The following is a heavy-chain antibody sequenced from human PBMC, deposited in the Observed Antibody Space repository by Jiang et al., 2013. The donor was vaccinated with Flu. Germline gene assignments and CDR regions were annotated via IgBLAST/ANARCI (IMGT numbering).Heavy chain of an antibody. CDR2: IYWNDDK. J-gene: IGHJ4*02. CDR3: AHLTSTMTTGFFKY. D-gene: IGHD4-11*01. Sequence: PTQTLTLTCTFSGFSLTTGGVGVAWTCQPPGKALEWLALIYWNDDKRYRDGRLTLTRDTTKSQVILTMTNMDPGDTAAYYCAHLTSTMTTGFFKYWGQGILVTVSS. CDR1: GFSLTTGGVG. V-gene: IGHV2-5*01.